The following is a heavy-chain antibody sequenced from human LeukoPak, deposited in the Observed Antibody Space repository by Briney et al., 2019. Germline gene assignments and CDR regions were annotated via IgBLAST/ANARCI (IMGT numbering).Heavy chain of an antibody. CDR2: IYHSGTT. Sequence: PSETLSLTCTVSGYSISSGYYWGWIRQPPGKGLEWIGTIYHSGTTYYNPSLKSRVTISVDTSKNQFSLKLSSVTAADTAVYYCARDGVGGTVPPPKNFDYWGQGTLVTVSS. J-gene: IGHJ4*02. V-gene: IGHV4-38-2*02. CDR1: GYSISSGYY. D-gene: IGHD1-26*01. CDR3: ARDGVGGTVPPPKNFDY.